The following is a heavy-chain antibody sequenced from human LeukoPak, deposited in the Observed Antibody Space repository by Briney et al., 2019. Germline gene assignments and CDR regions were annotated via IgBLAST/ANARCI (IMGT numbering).Heavy chain of an antibody. CDR2: ISSSSSYI. CDR3: ARDVPLMGASKTRYFDY. CDR1: GFTFSSYS. Sequence: GGSLRLSCAASGFTFSSYSMNWVRQAPGKGLEWVSSISSSSSYIYYADSVKGRFTISRDNAKNSLYLQMSSLRAEDTAIYYCARDVPLMGASKTRYFDYWGQGTLVTVSS. V-gene: IGHV3-21*01. J-gene: IGHJ4*02. D-gene: IGHD1-26*01.